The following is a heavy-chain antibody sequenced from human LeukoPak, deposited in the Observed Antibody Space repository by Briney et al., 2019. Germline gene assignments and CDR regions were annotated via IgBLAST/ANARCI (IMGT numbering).Heavy chain of an antibody. J-gene: IGHJ4*02. CDR3: ARGRRTRRDGYNYDY. Sequence: PSETLSLTCAVYGGSFSGYYWSWIRQPPGKGLEWIGEINHSGSTNYNPSLKSRVTISVDTSKNQFSLKLSSVTAADTAVYYCARGRRTRRDGYNYDYWGQGTLVTVSS. V-gene: IGHV4-34*01. CDR2: INHSGST. CDR1: GGSFSGYY. D-gene: IGHD5-24*01.